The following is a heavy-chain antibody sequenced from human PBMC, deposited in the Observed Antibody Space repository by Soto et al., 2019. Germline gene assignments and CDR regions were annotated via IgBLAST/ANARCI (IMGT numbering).Heavy chain of an antibody. CDR1: GFTFSSYA. V-gene: IGHV3-23*01. D-gene: IGHD5-12*01. CDR3: AKGGVATTQDLDS. CDR2: ISGSGGST. Sequence: EVQLLESGGGLVQPGGSLRLSCAASGFTFSSYAMSWVRQAPGKGLEWVSAISGSGGSTYYADSVKGRFTISRDNAKNTLYLQVNSLRAGDAAVYYCAKGGVATTQDLDSWGQGTLVTVSS. J-gene: IGHJ4*02.